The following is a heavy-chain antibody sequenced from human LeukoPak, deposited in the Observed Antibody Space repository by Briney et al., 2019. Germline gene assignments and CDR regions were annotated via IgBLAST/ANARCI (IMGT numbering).Heavy chain of an antibody. V-gene: IGHV4-34*01. D-gene: IGHD6-19*01. CDR3: ARGEPSSGWYFPYNWFDP. J-gene: IGHJ5*02. CDR1: GGSFSGYY. Sequence: SETLSLTCAVYGGSFSGYYWSWIRQPPGKGLEWIGEINHSGSTNYNPSLKSRVTISVDTSKNQFSLKPSSVTAADTAVYYCARGEPSSGWYFPYNWFDPWGQGTLVTVSS. CDR2: INHSGST.